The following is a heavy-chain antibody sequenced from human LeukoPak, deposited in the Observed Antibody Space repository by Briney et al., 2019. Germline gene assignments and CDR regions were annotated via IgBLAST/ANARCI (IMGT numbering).Heavy chain of an antibody. D-gene: IGHD5-18*01. Sequence: ASVKVSCKASGYTFTGYYMHWVRQAPGQGIEWMGRINPNSGGTNYAQKFQGRVTMTRDTSISTAYMELSRLRSDDTAVYYCARYVDTAMVLDNWFDPWGPGTLVTVSS. V-gene: IGHV1-2*06. CDR2: INPNSGGT. CDR1: GYTFTGYY. J-gene: IGHJ5*02. CDR3: ARYVDTAMVLDNWFDP.